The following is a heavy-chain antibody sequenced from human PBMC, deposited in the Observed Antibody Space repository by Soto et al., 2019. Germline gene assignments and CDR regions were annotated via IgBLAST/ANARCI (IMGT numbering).Heavy chain of an antibody. D-gene: IGHD3-10*01. Sequence: QITLKESGPTLVKPTQTLTLTCTISGFSRSTSGVGVGWIRQPPGKALDWLALIYWDGDKRYSPSLKSRLTITKDTSKNQVVLTMTNMDPVDTATYYCVRLLWFGELTWGQGTLVTVSS. CDR3: VRLLWFGELT. V-gene: IGHV2-5*02. J-gene: IGHJ4*02. CDR2: IYWDGDK. CDR1: GFSRSTSGVG.